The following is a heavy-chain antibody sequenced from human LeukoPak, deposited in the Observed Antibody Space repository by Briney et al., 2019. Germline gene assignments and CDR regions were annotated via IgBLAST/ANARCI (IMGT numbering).Heavy chain of an antibody. D-gene: IGHD6-13*01. CDR2: SSGYSDIT. Sequence: ASVKVSCKASDYRFSSYGISWVRQAPRQGLERMGWSSGYSDITKYAQKFQGRVTMTTDTSTSSAYMELRSLRSDDTAIYYCARGVSSWAPPNYYFYMDVWGNGTTVTVSS. CDR1: DYRFSSYG. V-gene: IGHV1-18*01. CDR3: ARGVSSWAPPNYYFYMDV. J-gene: IGHJ6*03.